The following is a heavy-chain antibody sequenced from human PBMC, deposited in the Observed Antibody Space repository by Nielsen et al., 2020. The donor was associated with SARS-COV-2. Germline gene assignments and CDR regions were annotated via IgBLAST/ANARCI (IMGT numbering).Heavy chain of an antibody. J-gene: IGHJ4*02. Sequence: WVRQAPGQGLEWMGGIIPIFGTANYAQKFQGRVTITADESTSTAYMELSSLRSEDTAVYYCTRVNEDQKYSFGLYFFDIWGQGTVVTVSS. D-gene: IGHD5-18*01. CDR2: IIPIFGTA. V-gene: IGHV1-69*01. CDR3: TRVNEDQKYSFGLYFFDI.